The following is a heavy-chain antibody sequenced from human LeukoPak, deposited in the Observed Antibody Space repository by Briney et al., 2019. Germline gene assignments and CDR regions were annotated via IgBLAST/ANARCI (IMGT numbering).Heavy chain of an antibody. CDR3: ARDNSVGDIAWWFDP. D-gene: IGHD3-16*02. Sequence: GASVKVSCKASGYTFTGYYMHWVRQAPGQGLEWMGWINPNSGGTNYAQKFQGRVTMTRDMSTTTDYMELSSLRSEDTAVCYCARDNSVGDIAWWFDPWGQGTLVTVSS. CDR1: GYTFTGYY. V-gene: IGHV1-2*02. CDR2: INPNSGGT. J-gene: IGHJ5*02.